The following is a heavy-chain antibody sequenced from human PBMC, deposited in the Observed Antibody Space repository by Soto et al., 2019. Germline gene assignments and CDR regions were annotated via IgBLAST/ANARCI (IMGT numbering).Heavy chain of an antibody. J-gene: IGHJ3*02. Sequence: QVQLVESGGGVVQPGRSLRLSCAASGFTFSSYGMHWVRQAPGKGLEWVAVLWYDGSNKYYADSVKGRFTISRDNSKNTLYLQMNSLRAEDTAVYYCARDDGDYALDIWGQGTMVTVSS. V-gene: IGHV3-33*01. CDR2: LWYDGSNK. D-gene: IGHD4-17*01. CDR1: GFTFSSYG. CDR3: ARDDGDYALDI.